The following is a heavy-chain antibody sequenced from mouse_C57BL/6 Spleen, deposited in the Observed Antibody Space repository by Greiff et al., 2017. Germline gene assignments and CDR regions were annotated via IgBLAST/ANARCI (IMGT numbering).Heavy chain of an antibody. CDR3: ARGEGYDDYFDY. J-gene: IGHJ2*01. V-gene: IGHV1-82*01. D-gene: IGHD2-2*01. CDR2: IYPGDGDT. Sequence: VQVVESGPELVKPGASVKISCKASGYAFSSSWMNWVKQRPGKGLEWIGRIYPGDGDTNYNGKFKGKATLTADKSSSTAYMQLSSLTSEDSAVYFCARGEGYDDYFDYWGQGTTLTVSS. CDR1: GYAFSSSW.